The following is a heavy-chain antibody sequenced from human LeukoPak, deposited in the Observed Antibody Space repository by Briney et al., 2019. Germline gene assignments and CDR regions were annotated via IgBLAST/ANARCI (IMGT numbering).Heavy chain of an antibody. V-gene: IGHV4-59*05. CDR3: AAQGSGYDSTFDY. Sequence: SETLSLTCTVSGGSISSYYWSWIRQPAGKGLEWIGSIYYSGSTYYNPSLKSRVTISVDTSKNQFSLKLSSVTAADTAVYYCAAQGSGYDSTFDYWGQGTLVTVSS. D-gene: IGHD5-12*01. CDR1: GGSISSYY. CDR2: IYYSGST. J-gene: IGHJ4*02.